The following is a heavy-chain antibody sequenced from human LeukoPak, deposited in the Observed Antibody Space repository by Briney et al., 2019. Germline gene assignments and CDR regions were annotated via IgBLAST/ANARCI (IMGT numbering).Heavy chain of an antibody. D-gene: IGHD5-18*01. CDR2: IRSKAYGGTT. CDR3: TSYSYGAFDY. CDR1: GFTFGDYA. Sequence: GGSLRLSCTASGFTFGDYAMTWVRQAPGKGLEWVGFIRSKAYGGTTEYAASVKGRFTISRDDSKSIAYLQMNSLKTEDTAVYYCTSYSYGAFDYWGQGTLVTVSS. V-gene: IGHV3-49*04. J-gene: IGHJ4*02.